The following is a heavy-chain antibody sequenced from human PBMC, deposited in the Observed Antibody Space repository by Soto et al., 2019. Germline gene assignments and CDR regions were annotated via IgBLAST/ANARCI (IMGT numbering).Heavy chain of an antibody. D-gene: IGHD6-19*01. Sequence: EVQLVESGGGLVKPGGSLRVSCAASGFTFSNYSMNWVRQAPGKGLECVSSISSTSKYIYYADSVKGRFTIARDNAKKSLYLQMNSLRAEDTAVYYCARGLSSGWFDYWGQGTLVTVSA. CDR1: GFTFSNYS. CDR3: ARGLSSGWFDY. CDR2: ISSTSKYI. V-gene: IGHV3-21*01. J-gene: IGHJ5*01.